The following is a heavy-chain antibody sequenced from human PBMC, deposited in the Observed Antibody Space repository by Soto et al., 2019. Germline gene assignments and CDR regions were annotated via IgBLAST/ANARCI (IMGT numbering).Heavy chain of an antibody. J-gene: IGHJ6*02. D-gene: IGHD6-13*01. V-gene: IGHV4-34*01. CDR1: GGSFNGYY. CDR3: AREEVPQWFSKGYYGMDV. CDR2: INHGGGT. Sequence: SETLSLTCAVDGGSFNGYYWTWIRQTPGKGLEWIGEINHGGGTNYNPSLKSRVTILIDTSKNQFSLNLNSVTAVDTAVYYCAREEVPQWFSKGYYGMDVWGQGTTVTVSS.